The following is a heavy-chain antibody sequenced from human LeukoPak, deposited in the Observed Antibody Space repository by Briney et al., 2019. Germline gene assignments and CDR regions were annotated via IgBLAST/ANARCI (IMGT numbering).Heavy chain of an antibody. J-gene: IGHJ3*01. CDR3: AKDIQLSA. V-gene: IGHV3-23*01. Sequence: GGSLRLSCAASGFNFNDAAMTWVRQAPGKGLEWVSLISSSGRNTYYTDSVRGRFTISRDNSKKTLSLQMNSLRVEDTAIYYCAKDIQLSAWGLGTMVTVSS. D-gene: IGHD5-24*01. CDR1: GFNFNDAA. CDR2: ISSSGRNT.